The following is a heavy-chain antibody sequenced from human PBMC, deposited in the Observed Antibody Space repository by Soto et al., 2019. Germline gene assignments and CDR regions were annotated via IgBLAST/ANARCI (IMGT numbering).Heavy chain of an antibody. CDR2: IYYSGST. CDR3: ARHVAGYSSGREY. Sequence: LQLQESGPGLVKPSETLSLTCTVSGGSISSSSYYWGWIRQPPGKGLEWIGRIYYSGSTYYNPSLKSRVTISVDTSKNQFSLKLSSVTAADTAVYSCARHVAGYSSGREYWGQGTLVTVSS. CDR1: GGSISSSSYY. J-gene: IGHJ4*02. V-gene: IGHV4-39*01. D-gene: IGHD6-19*01.